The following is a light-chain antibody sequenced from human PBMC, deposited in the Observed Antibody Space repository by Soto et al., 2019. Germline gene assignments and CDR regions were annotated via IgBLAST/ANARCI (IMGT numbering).Light chain of an antibody. CDR2: DDN. V-gene: IGLV1-51*01. CDR3: GSWDSSLSAYV. Sequence: QSLLTQPPSVSAAPGPKVTISCSGSSSNIGGNSVCWYQQLPGTAPKLLIYDDNKRASGIPDRFSGSKSGTSATLGITGFQTGDEADYYCGSWDSSLSAYVFGTGTKVTVL. J-gene: IGLJ1*01. CDR1: SSNIGGNS.